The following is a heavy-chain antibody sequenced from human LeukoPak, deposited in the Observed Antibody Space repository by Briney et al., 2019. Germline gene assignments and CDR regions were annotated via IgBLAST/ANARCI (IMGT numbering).Heavy chain of an antibody. D-gene: IGHD3-10*01. CDR2: FDPEDGET. CDR1: GYTLTELS. CDR3: ATDSRGVGNAFDI. Sequence: ASVKVSCKVSGYTLTELSMHWVRQAPGKGLEWMGGFDPEDGETIYAQKFQGRVTMTEDTSTDTAYMELSSLRSEDTAAYYCATDSRGVGNAFDIWGQGTMVTVSS. J-gene: IGHJ3*02. V-gene: IGHV1-24*01.